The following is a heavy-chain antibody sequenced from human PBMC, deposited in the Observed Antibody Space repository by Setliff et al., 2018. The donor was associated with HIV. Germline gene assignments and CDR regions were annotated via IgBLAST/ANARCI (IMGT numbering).Heavy chain of an antibody. J-gene: IGHJ6*03. D-gene: IGHD3-10*01. V-gene: IGHV1-8*02. Sequence: VKVSCKASGYTFTSFDINWVRQAPGQGLEWMGWMHPHSGNTDYTQKFQGRVTMTRNTSISTAYMELSSLRSEDTAVYYCASYYGSGAHYPYYYYMDVWGKGTTVTVSS. CDR3: ASYYGSGAHYPYYYYMDV. CDR2: MHPHSGNT. CDR1: GYTFTSFD.